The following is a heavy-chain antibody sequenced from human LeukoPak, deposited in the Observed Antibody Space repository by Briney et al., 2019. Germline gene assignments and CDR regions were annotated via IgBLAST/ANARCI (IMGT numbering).Heavy chain of an antibody. CDR3: ARQRTDKAMVATFDY. CDR1: GGSFSGYY. CDR2: INHSGST. J-gene: IGHJ4*02. V-gene: IGHV4-34*01. Sequence: SETLSLTCAVYGGSFSGYYWSWIRQPPGKGLEWIGEINHSGSTNYNPSLKSRVTISVDTSKNQFSLKLSSVTAADTAVYYCARQRTDKAMVATFDYWGQGTLVTVSS. D-gene: IGHD5-18*01.